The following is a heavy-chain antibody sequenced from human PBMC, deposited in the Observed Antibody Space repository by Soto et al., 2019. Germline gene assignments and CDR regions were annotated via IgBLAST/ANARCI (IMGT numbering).Heavy chain of an antibody. CDR2: ISTDASST. CDR1: GFTFSISW. CDR3: ARLPNKSPQN. Sequence: EVQLVESGGGLVQPGGSLRLSCAASGFTFSISWIHWVRQAPGKGLVWGSSISTDASSTSYADPVKGSFTISRDNAKNRMYLQMNGVRAEDTAVYYCARLPNKSPQNWGQGTLVIVSP. J-gene: IGHJ1*01. V-gene: IGHV3-74*01.